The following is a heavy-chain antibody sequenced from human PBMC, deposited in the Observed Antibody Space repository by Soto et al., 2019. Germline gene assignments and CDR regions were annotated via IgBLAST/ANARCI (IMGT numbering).Heavy chain of an antibody. Sequence: NPSETLSLTCAVYGGSFSGYYWSWIRQPPGKGLEWIGEINHSGSTNYNPSLKSRVTISVDTSKNQFSLKLSSVTAADTAVYYCARLEYSSSDHFDYWGQGTLVTVSS. CDR2: INHSGST. CDR3: ARLEYSSSDHFDY. CDR1: GGSFSGYY. D-gene: IGHD6-6*01. J-gene: IGHJ4*02. V-gene: IGHV4-34*01.